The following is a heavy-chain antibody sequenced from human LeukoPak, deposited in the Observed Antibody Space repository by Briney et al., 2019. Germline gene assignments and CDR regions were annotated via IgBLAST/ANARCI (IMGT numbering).Heavy chain of an antibody. Sequence: GGSLRLSCAASGFTFSSYAMSWVRQAPGKGLEWVSAISGSGGSTYYADSVKGRFTNSRDNSKNTLYLQMNSLRAEDTAVYYCAKHPSPRLRTTFDYWGQGTLVTVSS. CDR1: GFTFSSYA. V-gene: IGHV3-23*01. D-gene: IGHD5-12*01. CDR2: ISGSGGST. CDR3: AKHPSPRLRTTFDY. J-gene: IGHJ4*02.